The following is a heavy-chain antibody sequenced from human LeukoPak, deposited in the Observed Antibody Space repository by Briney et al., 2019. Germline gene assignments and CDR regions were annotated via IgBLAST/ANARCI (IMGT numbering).Heavy chain of an antibody. J-gene: IGHJ4*02. CDR3: ARGGPYYDSSRANDLNS. CDR2: INPNSGGT. CDR1: GYTFTDYY. D-gene: IGHD3-22*01. Sequence: ASVKVSCKASGYTFTDYYMQWVRQAPGRGLEWMGCINPNSGGTHYVQRFQGWVTMTRDTSISTAYMELSRLTSDDTAVYYCARGGPYYDSSRANDLNSWGQGTLVAVSS. V-gene: IGHV1-2*04.